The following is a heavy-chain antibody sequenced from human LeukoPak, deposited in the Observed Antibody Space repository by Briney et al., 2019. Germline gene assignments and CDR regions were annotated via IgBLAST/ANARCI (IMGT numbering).Heavy chain of an antibody. V-gene: IGHV3-48*01. CDR3: AREGADRDTDY. CDR2: ISSSSSTI. Sequence: GGSLRLSCAASGFTFNSYSMNWVRQAPGKGLEWVSYISSSSSTIYHADSVKGRFTISRDNAKNSLYLQMNSLRAEDTAVYYCAREGADRDTDYWGQGTLVTVSS. CDR1: GFTFNSYS. D-gene: IGHD5-18*01. J-gene: IGHJ4*02.